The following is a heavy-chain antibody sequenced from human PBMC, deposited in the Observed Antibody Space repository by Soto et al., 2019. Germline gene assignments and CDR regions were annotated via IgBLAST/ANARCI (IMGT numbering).Heavy chain of an antibody. V-gene: IGHV4-34*01. CDR2: INHSGST. J-gene: IGHJ5*01. CDR1: GGSFSGYY. Sequence: SETLSLTCAVYGGSFSGYYWSWIRQPPGKGLEWIGEINHSGSTNYNPSLKSRVTISVDTSKNQFSLKLSSVTAADTAVYYCARERDGYNYGWFDSWGQGTLVTVSS. D-gene: IGHD5-12*01. CDR3: ARERDGYNYGWFDS.